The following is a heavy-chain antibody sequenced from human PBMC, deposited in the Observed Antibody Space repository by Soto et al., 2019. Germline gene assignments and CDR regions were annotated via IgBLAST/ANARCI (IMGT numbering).Heavy chain of an antibody. CDR1: GFTFSSFV. CDR2: IYHDGSNK. J-gene: IGHJ4*02. D-gene: IGHD3-16*01. CDR3: ASRVGAVDY. Sequence: QVQLVESGGGGVQPGRSLRLSCATSGFTFSSFVMHWVRQAPGKGLEWVAVIYHDGSNKYYADSVKGRFTISRDNSKSTLYLQMNSLRAEDTAVHYCASRVGAVDYWGQGTLVTVSS. V-gene: IGHV3-33*01.